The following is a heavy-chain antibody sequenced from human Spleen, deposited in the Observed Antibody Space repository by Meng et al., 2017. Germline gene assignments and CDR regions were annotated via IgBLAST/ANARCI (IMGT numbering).Heavy chain of an antibody. Sequence: QVQLQESGPGLVKPSQTLSLTCTVSGVSISSGGYYWGWIRQPPGKGLEWIGSIGHSGITYYTPSLKSRVTVSIDTSKSQFSLKLTSVTAADTAVYYCVRSSGWVRTGFDPWGQGTLVTVSS. CDR3: VRSSGWVRTGFDP. CDR2: IGHSGIT. CDR1: GVSISSGGYY. J-gene: IGHJ5*02. V-gene: IGHV4-39*01. D-gene: IGHD6-19*01.